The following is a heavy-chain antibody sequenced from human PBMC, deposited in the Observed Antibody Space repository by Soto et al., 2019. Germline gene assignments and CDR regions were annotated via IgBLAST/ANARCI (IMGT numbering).Heavy chain of an antibody. CDR3: ARAGAAPYYYYGLDV. Sequence: KVSCKASGDTFSSYTINWVRQAPGLGLEWMGRVNPILSMSNYARKFQGRVTMTADKSTSTAYMDLRSLTSDDTAIYYCARAGAAPYYYYGLDVWGQGTTVTVSS. V-gene: IGHV1-69*02. CDR2: VNPILSMS. CDR1: GDTFSSYT. J-gene: IGHJ6*02. D-gene: IGHD3-10*01.